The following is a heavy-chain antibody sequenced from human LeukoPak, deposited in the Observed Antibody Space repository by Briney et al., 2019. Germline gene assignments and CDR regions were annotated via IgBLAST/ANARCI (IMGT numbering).Heavy chain of an antibody. Sequence: GGSLRLSCAASGFTFSSYAMSWVRKAPGKGLEWVSAISGSGGSTYYADSVKGRFTISRDNSKNTLYLQMNSLRAEDTAVYYCAKFPVAASSWYESVGYYFDYWGQGTLVTVSS. V-gene: IGHV3-23*01. D-gene: IGHD6-13*01. CDR3: AKFPVAASSWYESVGYYFDY. CDR1: GFTFSSYA. CDR2: ISGSGGST. J-gene: IGHJ4*02.